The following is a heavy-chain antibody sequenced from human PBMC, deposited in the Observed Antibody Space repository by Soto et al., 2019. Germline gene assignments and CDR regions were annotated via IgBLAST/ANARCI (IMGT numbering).Heavy chain of an antibody. CDR2: IIPLSATT. CDR1: GGTLSNNA. CDR3: ARAFDDRGIVVVPAANPWYYGMDV. J-gene: IGHJ6*02. V-gene: IGHV1-69*06. Sequence: QVQLVQSGTEVKKPGSSVKVSCKASGGTLSNNAISWVRQAPGQGLEWMGGIIPLSATTNYARKFQARVTITADRSTSTAYMELNSLTSEDTAVYYCARAFDDRGIVVVPAANPWYYGMDVWGQGTTVTVSS. D-gene: IGHD2-2*01.